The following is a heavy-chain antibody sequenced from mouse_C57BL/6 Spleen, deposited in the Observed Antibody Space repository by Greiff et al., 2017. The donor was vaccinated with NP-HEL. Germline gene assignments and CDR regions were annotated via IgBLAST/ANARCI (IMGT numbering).Heavy chain of an antibody. D-gene: IGHD1-1*01. CDR3: ARGYGSSYDAIDY. CDR2: IRNKANGYTT. J-gene: IGHJ4*01. Sequence: VKLMESGGGLVQPGGSLSLSCAASGFTFTDYYMSWVRQPPGKALEWLGFIRNKANGYTTEYSASVKGRFTISRDHSQSILYLQMNALRAEDSATYYCARGYGSSYDAIDYRGQGTSVTVSS. CDR1: GFTFTDYY. V-gene: IGHV7-3*01.